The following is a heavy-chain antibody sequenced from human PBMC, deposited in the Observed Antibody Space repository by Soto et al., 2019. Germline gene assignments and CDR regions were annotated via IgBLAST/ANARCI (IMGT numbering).Heavy chain of an antibody. CDR1: GGTFSSCA. D-gene: IGHD2-2*01. J-gene: IGHJ6*02. Sequence: SVKVSCKASGGTFSSCAISWVRQAPGQGLEWMGGIIPIFGTANYAQKFQGRVTITADESTSTAYMELSSLRSEDTAVYYCARHVPAAGYYNGMDVWGQWTTVTVSS. CDR2: IIPIFGTA. V-gene: IGHV1-69*13. CDR3: ARHVPAAGYYNGMDV.